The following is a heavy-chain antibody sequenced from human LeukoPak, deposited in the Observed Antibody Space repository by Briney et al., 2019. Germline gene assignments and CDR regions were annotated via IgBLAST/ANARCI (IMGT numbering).Heavy chain of an antibody. J-gene: IGHJ4*02. CDR3: AKPGRMWEHRYYFDY. V-gene: IGHV3-23*01. CDR2: ISGSGGST. D-gene: IGHD1-26*01. Sequence: GGSLRLSCAASGFTFSSYAMSWVRQAPGKGLEWVSAISGSGGSTCYADSGKGRFTISRDNSKNTLYLQLNSLRAEDTAVYYCAKPGRMWEHRYYFDYWGQGTLVTVSS. CDR1: GFTFSSYA.